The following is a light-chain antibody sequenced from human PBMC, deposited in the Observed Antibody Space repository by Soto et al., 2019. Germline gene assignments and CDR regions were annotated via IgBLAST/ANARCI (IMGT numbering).Light chain of an antibody. V-gene: IGKV3D-15*01. CDR3: QQYDEWPFT. CDR2: SAS. J-gene: IGKJ2*01. CDR1: QSVSNN. Sequence: EVVMTQSPVTLSVSPGERATLPCRASQSVSNNLAWYQQKPGQTPRLLITSASIRATDIPARFSGSGSGTEFTLTISSLQSEDLAIYYCQQYDEWPFTFGQGTKLEIK.